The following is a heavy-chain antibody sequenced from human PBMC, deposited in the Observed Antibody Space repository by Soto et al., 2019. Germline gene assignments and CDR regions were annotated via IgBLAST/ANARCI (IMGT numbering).Heavy chain of an antibody. Sequence: SVKVSCKASGGTFSSYAISWVRQAPGQGLERMGGIIPIFGTANYAQKFQGRVTITADESTSTAYMELSSLRSEDTAVYYCARDQEFRANWLDPWGPGTMVTVYS. J-gene: IGHJ5*02. CDR1: GGTFSSYA. V-gene: IGHV1-69*13. CDR3: ARDQEFRANWLDP. CDR2: IIPIFGTA. D-gene: IGHD2-21*01.